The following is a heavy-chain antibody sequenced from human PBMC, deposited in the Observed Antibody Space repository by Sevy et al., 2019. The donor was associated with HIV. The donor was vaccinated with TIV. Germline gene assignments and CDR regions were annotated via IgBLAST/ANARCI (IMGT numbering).Heavy chain of an antibody. V-gene: IGHV4-34*01. CDR2: INHSGST. J-gene: IGHJ6*02. CDR3: ASGPGGVVPVDYGMDV. CDR1: GGSFSGYY. Sequence: SETLSLTCAVYGGSFSGYYWSWIRQPPGKGLEWIGEINHSGSTNYNPSLKSRVTISVDTSKNQFSLKLSSVTAADTAVYYCASGPGGVVPVDYGMDVWGQGTTVTVSS. D-gene: IGHD2-2*01.